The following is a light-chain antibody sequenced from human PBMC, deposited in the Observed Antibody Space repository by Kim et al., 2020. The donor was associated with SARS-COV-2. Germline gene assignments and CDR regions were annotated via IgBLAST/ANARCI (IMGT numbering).Light chain of an antibody. CDR2: SAS. V-gene: IGKV1D-12*01. J-gene: IGKJ2*01. Sequence: DIQLIQSPSSLSASVGDRVPITCRTSQLITGWLSWYQQKPGKAPNLLIYSASSLRSGVPSRFSGRGSGTKFTLTIDNLQPEDFATYYCQLASTFPYTFGQGTKLEF. CDR1: QLITGW. CDR3: QLASTFPYT.